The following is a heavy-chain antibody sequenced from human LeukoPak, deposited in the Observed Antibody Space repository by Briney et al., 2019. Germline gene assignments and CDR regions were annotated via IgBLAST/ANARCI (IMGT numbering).Heavy chain of an antibody. CDR1: GGSISSSSYY. Sequence: TSETLSLTCTVSGGSISSSSYYWGWIRQPPGKGLEWIGSIYYSGSTYYNPSLKSRVTISVDTSKNQFSLKLSSVTAADTAVYYCARGAGGPALNYMDVWGKGTTVTVSS. CDR3: ARGAGGPALNYMDV. D-gene: IGHD3-10*01. J-gene: IGHJ6*03. V-gene: IGHV4-39*07. CDR2: IYYSGST.